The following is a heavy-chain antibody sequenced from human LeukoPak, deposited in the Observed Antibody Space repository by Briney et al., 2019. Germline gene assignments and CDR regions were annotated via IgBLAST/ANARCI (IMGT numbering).Heavy chain of an antibody. V-gene: IGHV1-18*01. CDR2: ISVYNDNT. J-gene: IGHJ4*02. Sequence: ASVKVSCTASGYTFSRYGISWVRQAPGQGLEWMGGISVYNDNTNYAQKFQVRVTMTTDTSTSTAYTELRSLRSDDTAVYYSPRDFPKHNYDSSGYFDYWGEGTLGTVSS. CDR3: PRDFPKHNYDSSGYFDY. D-gene: IGHD3-22*01. CDR1: GYTFSRYG.